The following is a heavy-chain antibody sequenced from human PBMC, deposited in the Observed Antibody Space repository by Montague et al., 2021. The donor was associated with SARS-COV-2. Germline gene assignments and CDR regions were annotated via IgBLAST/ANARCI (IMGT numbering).Heavy chain of an antibody. CDR2: SYHSGIT. D-gene: IGHD4/OR15-4a*01. Sequence: SETLSLTCTVSGGSISSGSYWGWIRQPPGKGLEWIGTSYHSGITYYSPSLKSRVTISLDTSKNQFSLNLDSVTASDTAMYYCAGVISAVASANFYFDYWGQGTLVTVSS. J-gene: IGHJ4*02. V-gene: IGHV4-38-2*02. CDR3: AGVISAVASANFYFDY. CDR1: GGSISSGSY.